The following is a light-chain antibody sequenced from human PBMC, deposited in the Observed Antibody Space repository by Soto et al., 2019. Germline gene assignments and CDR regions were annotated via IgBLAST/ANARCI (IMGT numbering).Light chain of an antibody. CDR1: SSDVGAYKY. CDR2: EVT. V-gene: IGLV2-8*01. CDR3: TSYVGNDIWV. Sequence: QSALAQPPSASGSHGQSVTMSCTGTSSDVGAYKYVSWYQQYPGKAPKLMIYEVTKRPSGVPDRFSGSKSGNTASLTVSGLQAEDEADYYCTSYVGNDIWVFGGGTKLTVL. J-gene: IGLJ3*02.